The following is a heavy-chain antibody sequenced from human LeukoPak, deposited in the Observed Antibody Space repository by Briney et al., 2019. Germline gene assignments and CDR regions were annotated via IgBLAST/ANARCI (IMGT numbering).Heavy chain of an antibody. Sequence: SETVSLTCTVSGGSIDNYYWSWIRQPPGKGLEWIGYIYYSGNTYYVPSLESRVSISVDRSKSQFSLKLYSVTAADAAVYYCARHLWSAYHKFDFWGQGTLVTVSS. J-gene: IGHJ4*02. CDR1: GGSIDNYY. D-gene: IGHD3-3*01. CDR2: IYYSGNT. V-gene: IGHV4-59*01. CDR3: ARHLWSAYHKFDF.